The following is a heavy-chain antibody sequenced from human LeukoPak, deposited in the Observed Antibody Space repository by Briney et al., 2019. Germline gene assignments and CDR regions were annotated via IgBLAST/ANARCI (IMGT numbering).Heavy chain of an antibody. V-gene: IGHV1-69*05. D-gene: IGHD3-3*01. J-gene: IGHJ4*02. CDR1: GGTFSSYA. CDR3: ARVRGSDDYYFDY. CDR2: IIPIFSTA. Sequence: ASVKVSYKASGGTFSSYAISWVRQAPGQGLEWMGGIIPIFSTANYAQKFQGRVTITTDESTSTAYMELSSLRSEDTAVYSCARVRGSDDYYFDYWGQGTLVTVSS.